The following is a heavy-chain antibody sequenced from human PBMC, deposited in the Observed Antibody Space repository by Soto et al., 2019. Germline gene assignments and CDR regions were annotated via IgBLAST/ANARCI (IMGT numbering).Heavy chain of an antibody. CDR3: ARALYADRLPGY. CDR1: GGSISSGGYS. D-gene: IGHD3-16*01. Sequence: SETLSLTCAVSGGSISSGGYSWSWIRQPPGKGLEWIGYIYHSGSTYYNPSLKSRVTISVDRSKNQFSLKLSSVTAADTAVYYCARALYADRLPGYWGQGTLVTVSS. V-gene: IGHV4-30-2*01. J-gene: IGHJ4*02. CDR2: IYHSGST.